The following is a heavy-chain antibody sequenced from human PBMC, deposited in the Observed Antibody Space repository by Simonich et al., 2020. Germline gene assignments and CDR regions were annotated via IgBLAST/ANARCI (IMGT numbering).Heavy chain of an antibody. CDR2: NNPNRGGT. D-gene: IGHD1-26*01. CDR1: GYTFTGYY. Sequence: QVQLVQSGAEVKKPGASVKVSCKASGYTFTGYYMHWVRQAPGQGLEGRGRNNPNRGGTNYAQKCQGRVTMTRDTSISTAYMELSRLGSDDTAVYYCARDLRGSYYYYYMDVWGKGTTVTVSS. V-gene: IGHV1-2*06. J-gene: IGHJ6*03. CDR3: ARDLRGSYYYYYMDV.